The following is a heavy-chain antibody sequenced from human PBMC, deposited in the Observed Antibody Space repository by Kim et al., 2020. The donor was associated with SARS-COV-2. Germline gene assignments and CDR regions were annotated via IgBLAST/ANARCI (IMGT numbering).Heavy chain of an antibody. D-gene: IGHD5-12*01. J-gene: IGHJ4*02. CDR1: GGSVTSLY. V-gene: IGHV4-59*08. CDR2: VYYGGTT. CDR3: ARLRSGGFDY. Sequence: SETLSPTCTVSGGSVTSLYWSWIRQPPGKGLEYIGYVYYGGTTNYNPSLESRLSMSIDKSKNQFSLTLRSVTATDTGVYYCARLRSGGFDYWGQGTLVTVSS.